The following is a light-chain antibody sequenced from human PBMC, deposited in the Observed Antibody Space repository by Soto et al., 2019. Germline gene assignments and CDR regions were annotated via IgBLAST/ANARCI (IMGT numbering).Light chain of an antibody. J-gene: IGLJ1*01. CDR3: LLYIVGYV. V-gene: IGLV7-46*01. CDR2: DTA. Sequence: QAVVTQEPSLTVSPGGTVTLTCGSSTGPVATGHYAYWFHQKPGQAPRPLIYDTANKFSWTPDRLSGSLLGGKAALTLSGAKPEDEAEYYCLLYIVGYVFGTGTKVTVL. CDR1: TGPVATGHY.